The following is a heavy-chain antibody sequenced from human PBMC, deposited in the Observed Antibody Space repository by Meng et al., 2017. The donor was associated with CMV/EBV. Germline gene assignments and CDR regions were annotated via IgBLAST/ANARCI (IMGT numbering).Heavy chain of an antibody. D-gene: IGHD6-6*01. Sequence: ASGFTFSSYAMSWVRQAPGKGLEWVSAISGSGGSTYYADSVKGRFTISRDNSKNTPYLQMNSLRAEDTAVYYCARPSKSVGSSPGDYWGQGTLVTVSS. CDR3: ARPSKSVGSSPGDY. CDR2: ISGSGGST. V-gene: IGHV3-23*01. CDR1: GFTFSSYA. J-gene: IGHJ4*02.